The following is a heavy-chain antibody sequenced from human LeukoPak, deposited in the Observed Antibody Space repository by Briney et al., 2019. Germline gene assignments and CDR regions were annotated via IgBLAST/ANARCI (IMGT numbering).Heavy chain of an antibody. CDR1: GFTFSSYW. D-gene: IGHD5-12*01. CDR3: ARGGVARDAFDI. CDR2: IKQDGSEK. Sequence: GGSLRLSCAASGFTFSSYWMSSVRQAPGKGLEWVANIKQDGSEKYHVDSVKGRFTISRDNAKNSLYLQMKSLRAEDTAVYYCARGGVARDAFDIWGQGTMVTVSS. J-gene: IGHJ3*02. V-gene: IGHV3-7*03.